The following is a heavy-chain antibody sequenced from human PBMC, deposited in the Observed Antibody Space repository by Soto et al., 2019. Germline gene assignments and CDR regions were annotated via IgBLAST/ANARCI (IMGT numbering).Heavy chain of an antibody. D-gene: IGHD1-26*01. J-gene: IGHJ4*02. Sequence: QVHLVQSGAEVRKPGSSVRVSCKAAGGTFSSYGISWVRQAPGHGLEWMGGIIPMFGTATHTQTFQGRLTISADESTSTAYMELSSLRSEDTAVYFCARSVGVTTISYLDYCGQGTLVTVSS. V-gene: IGHV1-69*01. CDR3: ARSVGVTTISYLDY. CDR2: IIPMFGTA. CDR1: GGTFSSYG.